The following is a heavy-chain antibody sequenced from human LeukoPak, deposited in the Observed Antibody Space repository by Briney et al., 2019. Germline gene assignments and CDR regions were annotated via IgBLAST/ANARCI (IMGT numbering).Heavy chain of an antibody. CDR1: GGSFSGYY. Sequence: SETLSLTCAVYGGSFSGYYWSWIRQPPGKGLEWIGEINHSVSTNYNPSLKSRVTISVDTSKNQFSLKLSSVTAADTAVYYCARLIPTPIVGATNDYWGQGTLVTVSS. V-gene: IGHV4-34*01. CDR2: INHSVST. J-gene: IGHJ4*02. CDR3: ARLIPTPIVGATNDY. D-gene: IGHD1-26*01.